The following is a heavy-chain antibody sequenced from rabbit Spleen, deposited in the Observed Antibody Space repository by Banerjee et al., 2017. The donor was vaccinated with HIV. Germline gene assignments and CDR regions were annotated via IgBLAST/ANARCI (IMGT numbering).Heavy chain of an antibody. J-gene: IGHJ6*01. CDR3: ARDTGSSFSSYGMDL. CDR2: INTSHGDT. Sequence: QEQLEESGGGLVKPEGSLTLTCKASGFSFSYTAVMCWVRQAPGKGLEWIACINTSHGDTVYANWAKGRFTISKTSSTTVTLQMTSLTAADTATYFCARDTGSSFSSYGMDLWGPGTLVTVS. D-gene: IGHD8-1*01. V-gene: IGHV1S45*01. CDR1: GFSFSYTAV.